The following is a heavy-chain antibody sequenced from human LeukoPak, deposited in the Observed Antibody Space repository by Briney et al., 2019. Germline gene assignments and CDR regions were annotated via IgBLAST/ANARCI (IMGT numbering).Heavy chain of an antibody. V-gene: IGHV1-2*02. D-gene: IGHD3-22*01. CDR3: ARVGAFDYDSSSPIKGAFDM. CDR2: INPNSGGT. J-gene: IGHJ3*02. Sequence: ASVKVSCKASGYTFTSYDINWVRQASGQGLEWMGWINPNSGGTNYAQKFQGRVTMTRDTSISTAYMELSRLTFDDTAVYYCARVGAFDYDSSSPIKGAFDMWGQGTMVTVS. CDR1: GYTFTSYD.